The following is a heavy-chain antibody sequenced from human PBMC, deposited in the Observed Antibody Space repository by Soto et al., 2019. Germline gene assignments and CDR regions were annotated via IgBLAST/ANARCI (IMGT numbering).Heavy chain of an antibody. D-gene: IGHD3-22*01. CDR2: ISYDGSNK. CDR3: ARDSSGYSSSYYFDY. J-gene: IGHJ4*02. Sequence: QVQLVESGGGVVQPGRSLRLSCATSGFTFSTYPLHWVRQAPGKGLEWVAVISYDGSNKYYADSVKGRFTISRDNSKNSLYLPMNSLRAEDTAVYYCARDSSGYSSSYYFDYWGQGTLVTVSS. V-gene: IGHV3-30-3*01. CDR1: GFTFSTYP.